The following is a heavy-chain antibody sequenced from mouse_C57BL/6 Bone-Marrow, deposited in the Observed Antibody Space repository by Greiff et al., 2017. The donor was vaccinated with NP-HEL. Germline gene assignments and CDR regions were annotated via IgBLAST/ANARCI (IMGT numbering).Heavy chain of an antibody. CDR1: GYAFTNYL. CDR3: ASTTVVAFDC. V-gene: IGHV1-54*01. CDR2: INPGSGGT. Sequence: QVQLQQSGAELVRPGTSVKVSCKASGYAFTNYLIEWVKQRPGQGLEWIGVINPGSGGTNYNEKFKGKATLTADKSSSTAYMQLSSLTSEDSAVYFCASTTVVAFDCWGKGTTLTVST. D-gene: IGHD1-1*01. J-gene: IGHJ2*01.